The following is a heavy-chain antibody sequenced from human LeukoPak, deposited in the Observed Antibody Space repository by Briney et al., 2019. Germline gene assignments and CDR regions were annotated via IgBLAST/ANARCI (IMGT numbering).Heavy chain of an antibody. J-gene: IGHJ4*02. CDR2: ISSSGSTI. V-gene: IGHV3-11*01. CDR3: ASKYCSSTSCSRAFDY. Sequence: PGGSLRLSCAASGFTFSDYYMSWIRQAPGKGLEWVSYISSSGSTIYYADSVKGRFTISRDNAKNSLYLQMNSLRAEDTAVYYCASKYCSSTSCSRAFDYWGQGTLVTVSS. D-gene: IGHD2-2*01. CDR1: GFTFSDYY.